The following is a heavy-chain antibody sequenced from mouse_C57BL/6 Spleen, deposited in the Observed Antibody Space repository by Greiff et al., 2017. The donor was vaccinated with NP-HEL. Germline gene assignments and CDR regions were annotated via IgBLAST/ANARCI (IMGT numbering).Heavy chain of an antibody. D-gene: IGHD2-4*01. J-gene: IGHJ2*01. CDR1: GYTFTSYW. Sequence: VQLQQSGAELVRPGSSVKLSCKASGYTFTSYWMDWVKQRPGQGLEWIGNIYPSDSETHYNQKFKDKATLTVDKSSSTAYMQLSSLTSEDSAVYYCARRVYYDYDGFDYWGQGTTLTVSS. CDR2: IYPSDSET. V-gene: IGHV1-61*01. CDR3: ARRVYYDYDGFDY.